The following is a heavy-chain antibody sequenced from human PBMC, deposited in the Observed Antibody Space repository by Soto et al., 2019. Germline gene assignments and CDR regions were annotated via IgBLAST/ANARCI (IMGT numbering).Heavy chain of an antibody. CDR3: AHRRVESSGRWNCGTFDI. V-gene: IGHV2-5*02. Sequence: QITLKESGPTLVNPTQTLPLTCAFSGFSLTTSGEGVGWIRQPPGGALESLALIYWDNDKRYSPSLKSRLTLTKDTSKNQGALTMTNRDPVDTATDYCAHRRVESSGRWNCGTFDIWGQGTMVTVSS. CDR2: IYWDNDK. D-gene: IGHD3-22*01. CDR1: GFSLTTSGEG. J-gene: IGHJ3*02.